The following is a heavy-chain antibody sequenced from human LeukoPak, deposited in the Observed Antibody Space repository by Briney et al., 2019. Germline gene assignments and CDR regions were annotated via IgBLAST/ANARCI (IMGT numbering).Heavy chain of an antibody. CDR2: IYPGDTAT. J-gene: IGHJ6*04. Sequence: GSLKISCKGSGYSFTSYWIGWVRQIPGKGLDWMGIIYPGDTATSYSPSFQGQVTISPDQAHSTAYLQWGSLQASCAAMYYCARRDYASLCYYYGMDVGGKGTSVSVSS. D-gene: IGHD3-16*01. V-gene: IGHV5-51*01. CDR3: ARRDYASLCYYYGMDV. CDR1: GYSFTSYW.